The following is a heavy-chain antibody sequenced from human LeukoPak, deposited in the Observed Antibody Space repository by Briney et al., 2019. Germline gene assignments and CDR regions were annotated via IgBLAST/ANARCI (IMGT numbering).Heavy chain of an antibody. Sequence: SETLSLTCTVSGGSISSYYWSWIRQPAGKGLEWIGRIYTSGSTNYNPSLKSRVTMSVDTSKNQFSLKLSSVTAADTAAYYCARGTTDWDWFDPWGQGTLVTVSS. V-gene: IGHV4-4*07. CDR2: IYTSGST. D-gene: IGHD2-21*01. CDR1: GGSISSYY. J-gene: IGHJ5*02. CDR3: ARGTTDWDWFDP.